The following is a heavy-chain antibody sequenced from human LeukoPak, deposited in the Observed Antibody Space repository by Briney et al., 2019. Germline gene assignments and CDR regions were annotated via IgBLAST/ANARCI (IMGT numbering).Heavy chain of an antibody. CDR2: VYYDGVA. J-gene: IGHJ4*02. D-gene: IGHD3-10*01. CDR1: GDSTSGNY. CDR3: ARGEGTMVRGVGPFDS. Sequence: SETLSLTCTVSGDSTSGNYWGWLRQPPGKGLESVGYVYYDGVARYNPSLESRVIISIDTSKNQMSLKVTSVTAADTAVYYCARGEGTMVRGVGPFDSWSQGTLVTVSS. V-gene: IGHV4-59*01.